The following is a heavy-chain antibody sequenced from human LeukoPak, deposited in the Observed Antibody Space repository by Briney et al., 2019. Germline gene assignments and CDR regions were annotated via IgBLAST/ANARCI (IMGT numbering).Heavy chain of an antibody. CDR3: ARLGSLGVTLVWGGPSRTTIDY. V-gene: IGHV1-2*02. CDR1: GYTFTSYY. D-gene: IGHD3-16*01. J-gene: IGHJ4*02. Sequence: ASVKVSCKASGYTFTSYYIHWVRQAPGQVPEWLGWINPSSGGTDYAQKFQGRVTMTRDTSTNTAYMELTSLRSDDTAVYYCARLGSLGVTLVWGGPSRTTIDYWGQGTLVTVSS. CDR2: INPSSGGT.